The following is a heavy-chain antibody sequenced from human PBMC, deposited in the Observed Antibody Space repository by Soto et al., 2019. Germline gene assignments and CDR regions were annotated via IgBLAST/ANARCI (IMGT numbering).Heavy chain of an antibody. CDR3: ARDSTYGSGSYLDY. J-gene: IGHJ4*02. CDR2: IWYDGSNK. D-gene: IGHD3-10*01. V-gene: IGHV3-33*01. Sequence: QVQLVESGGGVVQPGRSLRLSCAASGFTFSSYGMHWVRQAPGKWLEWVAVIWYDGSNKYYADSVKGRFTISRDNSKNTLYLQMNSLRAEDTAVYYCARDSTYGSGSYLDYWGQGTLVTVSS. CDR1: GFTFSSYG.